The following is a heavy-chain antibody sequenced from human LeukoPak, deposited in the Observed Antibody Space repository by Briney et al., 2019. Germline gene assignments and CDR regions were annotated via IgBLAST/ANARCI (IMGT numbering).Heavy chain of an antibody. CDR2: IIPIFGTA. Sequence: SVKVSGKASGGTFSSYAISWVRQAPGQGLEWMGGIIPIFGTANYAQKFQGRVTISADESTSTAYMELSSLRSEDTAVYYCARDPPGGRYGMDVWGKGTTVTVSS. CDR3: ARDPPGGRYGMDV. J-gene: IGHJ6*04. V-gene: IGHV1-69*01. D-gene: IGHD3-16*01. CDR1: GGTFSSYA.